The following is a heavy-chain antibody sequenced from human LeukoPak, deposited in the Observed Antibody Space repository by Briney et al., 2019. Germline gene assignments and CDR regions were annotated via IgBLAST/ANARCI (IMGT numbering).Heavy chain of an antibody. Sequence: SETLSLTCTVSGGSISSYYWSWIRRPPGKGLEWIGYIYDSGSTNYNPSLKSRVTISVDTSKNQFSLKLSSVTAADTAVYYCACLTTADAFDIWGQGTMVTVSS. D-gene: IGHD3-22*01. V-gene: IGHV4-59*01. CDR1: GGSISSYY. J-gene: IGHJ3*02. CDR2: IYDSGST. CDR3: ACLTTADAFDI.